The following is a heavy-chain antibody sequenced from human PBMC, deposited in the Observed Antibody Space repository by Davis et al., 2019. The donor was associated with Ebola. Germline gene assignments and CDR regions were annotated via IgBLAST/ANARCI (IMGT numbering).Heavy chain of an antibody. CDR2: INPNSGGT. J-gene: IGHJ6*04. CDR3: ARDKKYSSYYYYYGMDV. Sequence: ASVKVSCKASGYTFNLYGISWVRQAPGQGLEWMGRINPNSGGTNYAQKFQGRVTMTRDTSISTAYMELRSLRSDDTAVYYCARDKKYSSYYYYYGMDVWGKGTTVTVSS. CDR1: GYTFNLYG. D-gene: IGHD6-6*01. V-gene: IGHV1-2*06.